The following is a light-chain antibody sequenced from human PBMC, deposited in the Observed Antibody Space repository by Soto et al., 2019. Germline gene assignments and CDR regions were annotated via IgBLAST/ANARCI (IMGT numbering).Light chain of an antibody. CDR2: ESS. CDR3: CSYAGDKTYV. J-gene: IGLJ1*01. CDR1: GSDVWTYNL. Sequence: QSVLTQLASVSGSPGQSITISCTVTGSDVWTYNLVSWNQQHPGKVIKILISESSKRPSGVSNRISGFQPGNTASLPVSRLQAEDEADEFCCSYAGDKTYVFGSGTKVTVL. V-gene: IGLV2-23*01.